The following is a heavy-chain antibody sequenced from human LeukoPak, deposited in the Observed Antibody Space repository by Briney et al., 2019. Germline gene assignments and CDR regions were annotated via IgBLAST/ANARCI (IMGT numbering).Heavy chain of an antibody. CDR1: GGSISSYY. CDR2: IYYSGSP. D-gene: IGHD1-26*01. V-gene: IGHV4-59*01. CDR3: ASRGSLDAFDI. J-gene: IGHJ3*02. Sequence: SETLSLTCTVSGGSISSYYWSWIRQPPGKGLEWIGYIYYSGSPNYNPSLKSRVTISVDTSKNQFSLKLSSVTAADTAVYYCASRGSLDAFDIWGQGTMVTVSS.